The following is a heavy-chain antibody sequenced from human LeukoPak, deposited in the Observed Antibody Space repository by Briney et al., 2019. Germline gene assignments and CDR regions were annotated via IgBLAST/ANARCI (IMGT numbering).Heavy chain of an antibody. CDR1: GGSISSSTFY. D-gene: IGHD1-26*01. V-gene: IGHV4-39*02. Sequence: PSETLSLTCTVSGGSISSSTFYWGWVRQPPGKGLEWIGSIYYSGRTYYNPSLKSRVTISLDTSKNQYSLRLSSVTAADTAVYYCAGDFGSHRVFYWGQGSLVTVSS. J-gene: IGHJ4*01. CDR2: IYYSGRT. CDR3: AGDFGSHRVFY.